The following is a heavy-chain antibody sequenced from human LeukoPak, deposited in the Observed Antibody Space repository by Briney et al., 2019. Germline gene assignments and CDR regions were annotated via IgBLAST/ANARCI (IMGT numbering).Heavy chain of an antibody. CDR3: ARQAATAYDYFDY. CDR1: GYSFSTHW. Sequence: GESLKISCKGSGYSFSTHWIGWVRQMPGKGLEWMGIIYPGDSDTRYSPSFQGQVTISADKSISTAYLQWSSLKASDTAMYYCARQAATAYDYFDYWGQGTPVTVSS. J-gene: IGHJ4*02. CDR2: IYPGDSDT. V-gene: IGHV5-51*01. D-gene: IGHD1-1*01.